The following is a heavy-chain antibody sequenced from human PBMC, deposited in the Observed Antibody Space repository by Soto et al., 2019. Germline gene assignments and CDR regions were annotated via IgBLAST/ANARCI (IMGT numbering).Heavy chain of an antibody. CDR2: ISYDGSNK. Sequence: GGSLRLSCAASGFTFSSYAMHWVRQAPGKGLEWVAVISYDGSNKYYADSVKGRFTISRDNSKDTPYLQMNSLRAEDTAVYYCAREDTAAGTGELDYWGQGTLVTVSS. D-gene: IGHD6-13*01. V-gene: IGHV3-30-3*01. CDR3: AREDTAAGTGELDY. CDR1: GFTFSSYA. J-gene: IGHJ4*02.